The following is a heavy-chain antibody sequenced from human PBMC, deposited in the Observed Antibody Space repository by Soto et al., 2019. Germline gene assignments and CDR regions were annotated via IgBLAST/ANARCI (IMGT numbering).Heavy chain of an antibody. CDR3: AKDRGAAPV. CDR1: LFTFSSYA. J-gene: IGHJ1*01. CDR2: MSGSGGST. D-gene: IGHD6-13*01. V-gene: IGHV3-23*01. Sequence: PGGSLRLCCAASLFTFSSYAVIWVRQAPGKGLEWVSAMSGSGGSTYYADSVKGRFTISRDNSKNTLYLQMNSLRAEDTAVYYCAKDRGAAPVWGQGTLVTVSS.